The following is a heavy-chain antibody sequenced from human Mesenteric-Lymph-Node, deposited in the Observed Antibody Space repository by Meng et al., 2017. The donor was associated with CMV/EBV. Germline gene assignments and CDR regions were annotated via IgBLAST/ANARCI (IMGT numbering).Heavy chain of an antibody. Sequence: NVSGGDISSGGYYWSWIRQDPGEGLEWIGYIYYSGSTYYNPSLKSRVTISVDTPKNQFSLKLSSVTAADTAVYYCARDSSGYMNFDYWGQGTLVTVSS. CDR3: ARDSSGYMNFDY. V-gene: IGHV4-31*03. CDR2: IYYSGST. J-gene: IGHJ4*02. D-gene: IGHD3-22*01. CDR1: GGDISSGGYY.